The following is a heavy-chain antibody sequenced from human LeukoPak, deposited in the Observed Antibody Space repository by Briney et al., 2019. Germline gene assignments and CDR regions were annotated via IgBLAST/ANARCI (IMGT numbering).Heavy chain of an antibody. D-gene: IGHD6-13*01. CDR1: GGSFSGYY. V-gene: IGHV4-34*01. CDR3: ARRYSSSWFNWFDP. J-gene: IGHJ5*02. CDR2: INHSGST. Sequence: SETLSLTCAVYGGSFSGYYWSWIRQPPGKGLEWIGEINHSGSTNYNPSLKSRVTISVDTSKNQFSLKLSSVTAADTAVYYCARRYSSSWFNWFDPGGQGTLVTVSS.